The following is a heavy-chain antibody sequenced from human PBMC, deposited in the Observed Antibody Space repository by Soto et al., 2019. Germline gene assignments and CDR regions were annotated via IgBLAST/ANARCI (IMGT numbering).Heavy chain of an antibody. CDR2: SRNKANSYST. CDR3: AMFSGSYTRGLDY. V-gene: IGHV3-72*01. Sequence: EVQLVESGGGLVQPGGSLRLSCAASGFTFSDHYMDWVRQAPGKGLEWVGRSRNKANSYSTEYAASVTGRFTSSRHESKNSLYLQMNSLKTEDTAVHYCAMFSGSYTRGLDYWGQGTLVTVSS. D-gene: IGHD1-26*01. CDR1: GFTFSDHY. J-gene: IGHJ4*02.